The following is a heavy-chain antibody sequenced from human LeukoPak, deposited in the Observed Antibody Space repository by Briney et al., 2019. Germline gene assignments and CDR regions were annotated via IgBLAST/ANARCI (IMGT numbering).Heavy chain of an antibody. V-gene: IGHV3-30*14. Sequence: QPGRSLRLSCAASGFTFSSYAMHWVRQAPGKGLERVAVISYDGSNKYYADSVKGRFTISRDNSKNTLYLQMNSLRAEDTAVYYCARDHWFGELFDYWGQGTLVTVSS. J-gene: IGHJ4*02. CDR3: ARDHWFGELFDY. CDR1: GFTFSSYA. D-gene: IGHD3-10*01. CDR2: ISYDGSNK.